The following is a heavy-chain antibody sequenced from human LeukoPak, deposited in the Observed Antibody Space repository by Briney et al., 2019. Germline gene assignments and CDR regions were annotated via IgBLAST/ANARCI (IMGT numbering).Heavy chain of an antibody. CDR1: GFAFDEHG. CDR3: ARAPITSPFYFDY. D-gene: IGHD2-2*01. CDR2: INWNGGST. J-gene: IGHJ4*02. V-gene: IGHV3-20*04. Sequence: GGSLRLSCTASGFAFDEHGMSWVRQVPGKGLEWVSGINWNGGSTGYADPLRGRFPISRDNAKNSLYLQMDSLRAEDTALYYCARAPITSPFYFDYWGQGTLVTVSS.